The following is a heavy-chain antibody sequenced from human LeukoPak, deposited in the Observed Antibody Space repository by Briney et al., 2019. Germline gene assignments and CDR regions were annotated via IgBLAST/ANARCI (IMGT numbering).Heavy chain of an antibody. Sequence: SETLSLTCAVYGGSFSGYYWSWIRQPPGKGLEWIGEINHSGSTNYNPSLKSRVTISVDTSKNQFSLKLSSVTAADTAVYYCARGTPQKGTHTAMPNNWFDPWGQGTLVTVSS. V-gene: IGHV4-34*01. CDR3: ARGTPQKGTHTAMPNNWFDP. J-gene: IGHJ5*02. CDR2: INHSGST. CDR1: GGSFSGYY. D-gene: IGHD5-18*01.